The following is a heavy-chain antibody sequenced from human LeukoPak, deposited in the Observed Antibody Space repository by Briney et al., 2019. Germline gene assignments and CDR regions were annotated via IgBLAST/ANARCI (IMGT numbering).Heavy chain of an antibody. V-gene: IGHV3-48*03. CDR2: ISSSGSTI. J-gene: IGHJ4*02. CDR1: GFTFSSYE. Sequence: GGSLRLSCAASGFTFSSYEMNWVRQAPGKGLEWVSYISSSGSTIYYANSVKGRFTISRDNSKNTLYLQMNSLRAEDTAVYYCAKVLYGSGSYYNGYWGQGTLVTVSS. CDR3: AKVLYGSGSYYNGY. D-gene: IGHD3-10*01.